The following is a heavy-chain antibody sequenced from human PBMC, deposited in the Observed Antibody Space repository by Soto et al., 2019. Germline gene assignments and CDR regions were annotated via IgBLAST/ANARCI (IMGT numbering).Heavy chain of an antibody. J-gene: IGHJ4*02. CDR3: ARGRYGDY. CDR1: GYTFTSYG. V-gene: IGHV1-18*01. D-gene: IGHD1-1*01. CDR2: IGAHNGNT. Sequence: ASVKVSCKASGYTFTSYGITWVRQAPGQGLEWMGWIGAHNGNTDYAQKLQGRVIVTRDTSTSTAYMELRSLRSDDTAVYYCARGRYGDYWGQGALVTVSS.